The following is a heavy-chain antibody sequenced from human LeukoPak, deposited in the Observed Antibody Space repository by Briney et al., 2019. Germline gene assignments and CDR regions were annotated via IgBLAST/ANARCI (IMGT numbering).Heavy chain of an antibody. CDR3: VKALEYSSSSHYFDY. J-gene: IGHJ4*02. CDR1: GFTFDDYA. D-gene: IGHD6-6*01. Sequence: GGSLRLSCAASGFTFDDYAMDWVRQVPGKGLEWVSGISWNSGRIDYADSVKGRFTISRDNAKNSLYLQMNSLRPEDTALYYCVKALEYSSSSHYFDYWGQGTLVTASS. CDR2: ISWNSGRI. V-gene: IGHV3-9*01.